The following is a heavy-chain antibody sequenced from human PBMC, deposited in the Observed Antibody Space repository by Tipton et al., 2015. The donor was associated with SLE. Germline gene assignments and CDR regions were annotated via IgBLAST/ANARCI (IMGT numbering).Heavy chain of an antibody. CDR3: ARDRDTAKVFID. D-gene: IGHD5-18*01. J-gene: IGHJ4*02. CDR1: GYSISSGYY. V-gene: IGHV4-38-2*02. Sequence: TLSLTCNVSGYSISSGYYWGWIRQSPGKGLEWIGSVHHSGSTYYNPSLRSRLTISVDTSKNQFSLKLSSVTAADTAVYYCARDRDTAKVFIDWGQGPLVTVSS. CDR2: VHHSGST.